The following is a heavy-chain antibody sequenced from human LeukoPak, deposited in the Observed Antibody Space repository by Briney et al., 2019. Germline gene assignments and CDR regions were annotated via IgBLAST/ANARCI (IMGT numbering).Heavy chain of an antibody. CDR2: INQDGSEK. CDR1: GFIFNTYW. Sequence: GGSLRLSCAASGFIFNTYWINWVRQAPGKGPEWLASINQDGSEKYYVDSVKGRFTISRDNAKNSLYLQMNSLTAEDTAVYYCTTFYSRLTDYWGQGTVVTVSS. V-gene: IGHV3-7*05. CDR3: TTFYSRLTDY. D-gene: IGHD2/OR15-2a*01. J-gene: IGHJ4*02.